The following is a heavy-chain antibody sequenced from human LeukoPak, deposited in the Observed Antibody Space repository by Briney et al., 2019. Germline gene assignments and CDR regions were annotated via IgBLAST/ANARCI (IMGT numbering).Heavy chain of an antibody. J-gene: IGHJ3*01. CDR2: IYHSGDT. CDR1: GGSFSGYY. CDR3: ARRKRGWNYDAFDV. D-gene: IGHD6-19*01. V-gene: IGHV4-34*01. Sequence: PSETLSLTCAVYGGSFSGYYWSWIRQPPGKGLQWIGDIYHSGDTNYNSSLKSRVTMSLDMSKNHFSLKVTSVTAADTAIYFCARRKRGWNYDAFDVWGQGTMVTVSS.